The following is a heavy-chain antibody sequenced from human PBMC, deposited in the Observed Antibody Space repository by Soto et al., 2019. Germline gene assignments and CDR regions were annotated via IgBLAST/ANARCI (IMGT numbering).Heavy chain of an antibody. CDR1: GFTFSSYS. CDR3: ARHIAAAGGYYYYYGMDV. J-gene: IGHJ6*02. CDR2: ISSSSSTI. V-gene: IGHV3-48*02. Sequence: GGSLRLSCAASGFTFSSYSMNWVRQAPGKGLEWVSYISSSSSTIYYADSVKGRFTISRDNAKNSLYLQMNSLRDEDTAMYYCARHIAAAGGYYYYYGMDVWGQGTTVTV. D-gene: IGHD6-13*01.